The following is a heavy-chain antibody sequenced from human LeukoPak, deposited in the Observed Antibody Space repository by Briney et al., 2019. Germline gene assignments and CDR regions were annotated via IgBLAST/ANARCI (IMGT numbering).Heavy chain of an antibody. CDR3: VRDHYYNSSGYTFGY. D-gene: IGHD3-22*01. CDR1: GGSISSGDYY. Sequence: SQTLSLTCTVSGGSISSGDYYWSWIRQPPGKGLEWIGYIYSSGSTNYNPSLKGRVTISVDTSKNQFSLKLSSVSAADTAVYYCVRDHYYNSSGYTFGYWGQGTLVTVSS. J-gene: IGHJ4*02. CDR2: IYSSGST. V-gene: IGHV4-61*08.